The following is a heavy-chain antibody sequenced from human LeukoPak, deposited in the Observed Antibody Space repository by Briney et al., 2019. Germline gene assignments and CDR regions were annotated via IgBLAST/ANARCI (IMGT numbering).Heavy chain of an antibody. V-gene: IGHV4-30-4*08. CDR3: ARAGAYRSSTSCYGQNWFDP. CDR2: IYYSGST. CDR1: GGSISSGDYY. D-gene: IGHD2-2*01. Sequence: SQTLSLTCTVSGGSISSGDYYWSWIRQPPGKGLEWIGYIYYSGSTYYNPSLKSRVTISVDTSKNQFSLKLSSVTAADTAVYYCARAGAYRSSTSCYGQNWFDPWGQGTLVTVSS. J-gene: IGHJ5*02.